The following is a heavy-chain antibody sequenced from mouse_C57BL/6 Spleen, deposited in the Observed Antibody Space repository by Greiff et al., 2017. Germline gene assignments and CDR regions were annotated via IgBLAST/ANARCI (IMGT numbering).Heavy chain of an antibody. V-gene: IGHV1-64*01. CDR1: GFTFTSYW. CDR3: ARSDEYGFDY. J-gene: IGHJ2*01. Sequence: VQLQQPGAELVKPGASVKLSCKASGFTFTSYWMHWVKPRPGQGLEWIGMIHPNSGSTNYNEKFKSKATLTVDKSSSTAYMQLSSLTSEDSAVYYFARSDEYGFDYWGQGTTLTVSS. CDR2: IHPNSGST. D-gene: IGHD5-2*01.